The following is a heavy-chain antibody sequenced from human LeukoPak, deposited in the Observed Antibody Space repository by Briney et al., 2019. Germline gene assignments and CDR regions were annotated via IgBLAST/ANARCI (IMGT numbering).Heavy chain of an antibody. J-gene: IGHJ6*03. V-gene: IGHV3-48*03. D-gene: IGHD6-19*01. CDR2: INYSGNTI. CDR3: ARGTVAGRNAYYYYYYYMDV. CDR1: GFTFSSYE. Sequence: GGSLRLSCATSGFTFSSYEMNWVRQAPGKGLEWVSYINYSGNTIYYADSVKGRFTISRDNAKNSLYLQMNSLRAEDTAVYYCARGTVAGRNAYYYYYYYMDVWGKGTTVTISS.